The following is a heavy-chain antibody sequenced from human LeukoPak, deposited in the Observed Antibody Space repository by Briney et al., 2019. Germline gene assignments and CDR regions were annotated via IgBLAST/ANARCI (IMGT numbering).Heavy chain of an antibody. D-gene: IGHD3-10*01. CDR2: ISGSGGST. Sequence: GGSLRLSCAASGFTFSSYAMSWVRQAPGKGLEWVSAISGSGGSTYYAVSVKGRFTISRDNSKNTLYLQMNSLRAEDTAVYYCASPMASSGSPLFDYWGQGTLVTVSS. CDR1: GFTFSSYA. J-gene: IGHJ4*02. CDR3: ASPMASSGSPLFDY. V-gene: IGHV3-23*01.